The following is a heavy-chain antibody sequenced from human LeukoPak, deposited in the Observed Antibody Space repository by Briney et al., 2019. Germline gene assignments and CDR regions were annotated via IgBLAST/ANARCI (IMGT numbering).Heavy chain of an antibody. D-gene: IGHD3-10*01. CDR2: IYSDGSST. J-gene: IGHJ4*02. Sequence: GGSLRLSCAASGFTFSSYWMHWVRQAPGKGLVWVSRIYSDGSSTNYADSVKGRFTISRDNAKNTLYLQMNSLRAEDTAVYYCARDRSSLGLWFGELRNWDQGTLVTVSS. CDR1: GFTFSSYW. CDR3: ARDRSSLGLWFGELRN. V-gene: IGHV3-74*01.